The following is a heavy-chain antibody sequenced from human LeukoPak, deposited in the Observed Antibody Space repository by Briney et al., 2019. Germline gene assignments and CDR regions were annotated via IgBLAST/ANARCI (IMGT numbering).Heavy chain of an antibody. J-gene: IGHJ4*02. CDR3: VRNWNDVFDH. CDR2: ISSSSSTI. Sequence: GGSLRLSCAASGFTFSSYGMHWVRQAPGKGLEGVSFISSSSSTIYYADSVKGRFTISRDNAKNSLYLQMNSLRAEDTAVYYCVRNWNDVFDHWGQGTPVTVSS. CDR1: GFTFSSYG. D-gene: IGHD1-20*01. V-gene: IGHV3-48*01.